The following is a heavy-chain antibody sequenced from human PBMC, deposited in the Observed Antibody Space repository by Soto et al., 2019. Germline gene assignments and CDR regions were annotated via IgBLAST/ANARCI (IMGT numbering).Heavy chain of an antibody. CDR3: SRRSPERFDP. Sequence: SETLSLPCTVSGGSSSKNSYYWVWIRQPPGKGLEWVGSMSYSGSTYYNPSRKSRVAISVDTTKNQLSLHVRSVTAAATAGNYCSRRSPERFDPLGQGTLVTVSS. CDR2: MSYSGST. D-gene: IGHD1-26*01. J-gene: IGHJ5*02. CDR1: GGSSSKNSYY. V-gene: IGHV4-39*01.